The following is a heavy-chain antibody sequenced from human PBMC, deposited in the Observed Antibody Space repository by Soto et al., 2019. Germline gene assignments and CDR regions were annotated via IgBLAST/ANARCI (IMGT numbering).Heavy chain of an antibody. Sequence: QVQLQESGPGLVKSSETLSLTCTVSGGFINSYYWSWIRQPPGKGLEWIGYIYYSGSTNYNPSLKSRVTISVDTSKNQFSLKLNSVTAADTAVYFCARGISGWTFDNWGQGTLVTVSS. CDR2: IYYSGST. CDR3: ARGISGWTFDN. CDR1: GGFINSYY. D-gene: IGHD6-19*01. J-gene: IGHJ4*02. V-gene: IGHV4-59*01.